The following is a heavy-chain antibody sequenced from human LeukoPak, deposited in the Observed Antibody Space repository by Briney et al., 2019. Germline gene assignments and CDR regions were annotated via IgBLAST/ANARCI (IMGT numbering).Heavy chain of an antibody. CDR3: ASGMPLIDFDI. J-gene: IGHJ3*02. CDR2: IYYSGST. V-gene: IGHV4-31*03. D-gene: IGHD2-2*01. CDR1: GGSISSGGYY. Sequence: PSETLSLTCTVSGGSISSGGYYWSWIRQHPGKGLEWIGFIYYSGSTYYNPSLKSRVTISVDTSKNQFSLKLSSVTAADTAVYYCASGMPLIDFDIWGQGTMVTVSS.